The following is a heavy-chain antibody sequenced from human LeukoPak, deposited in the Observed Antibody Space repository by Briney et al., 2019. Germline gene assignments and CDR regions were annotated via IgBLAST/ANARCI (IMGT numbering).Heavy chain of an antibody. CDR2: IKQDGSEK. CDR1: GFTFSRYW. D-gene: IGHD5-12*01. Sequence: GGSLRLSCAASGFTFSRYWMSWVRQAPGKGLEWVANIKQDGSEKYYVDSVKGRFTISRDNAKNSLYLQMNSLRAEDTAVYYCAREGGGYDCWGQGTLVTVSS. CDR3: AREGGGYDC. J-gene: IGHJ4*02. V-gene: IGHV3-7*01.